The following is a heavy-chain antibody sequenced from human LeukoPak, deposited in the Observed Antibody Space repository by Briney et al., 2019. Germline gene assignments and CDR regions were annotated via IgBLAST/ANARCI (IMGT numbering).Heavy chain of an antibody. CDR3: AKSRGIYDNSGWRTFDY. CDR1: GFTFSSYA. CDR2: ISGSGDTT. V-gene: IGHV3-23*01. D-gene: IGHD6-19*01. Sequence: GGSLRLSCAASGFTFSSYAMSWVRQAPGKGLEWVSVISGSGDTTYYAGSVKGRFTFSRDNSKNTLYLQMNSLRAEDTAVYYCAKSRGIYDNSGWRTFDYWGQGTLVTVSS. J-gene: IGHJ4*02.